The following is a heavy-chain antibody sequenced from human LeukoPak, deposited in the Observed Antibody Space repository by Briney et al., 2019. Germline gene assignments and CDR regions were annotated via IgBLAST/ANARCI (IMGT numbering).Heavy chain of an antibody. Sequence: ASVKVSCKASGYTSTRYDINWVRQATGQGLEWMGWMNPNSGNTGYAQKFQGRVTMTRNTSISTAYMELSSLRSEDTAVYYCARPMTPVTNDFWDYWGQGTLVTVSS. CDR3: ARPMTPVTNDFWDY. J-gene: IGHJ4*02. CDR2: MNPNSGNT. CDR1: GYTSTRYD. V-gene: IGHV1-8*01. D-gene: IGHD4-17*01.